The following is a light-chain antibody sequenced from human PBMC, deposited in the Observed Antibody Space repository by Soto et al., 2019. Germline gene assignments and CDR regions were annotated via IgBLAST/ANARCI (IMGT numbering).Light chain of an antibody. CDR1: SSDVGGYNY. V-gene: IGLV2-8*01. CDR2: EVS. Sequence: QSVLTQPPSASGSPGQSVTISCTGTSSDVGGYNYVSWYQQHPGKAPKLMIYEVSKRPSGVPDRFSGSKSGNTASLTVSGLQAEEEADYYCSSYAGSLCGFGTVTKATVL. CDR3: SSYAGSLCG. J-gene: IGLJ1*01.